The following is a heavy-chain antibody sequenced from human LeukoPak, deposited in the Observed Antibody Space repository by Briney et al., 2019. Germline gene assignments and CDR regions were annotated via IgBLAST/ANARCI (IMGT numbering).Heavy chain of an antibody. CDR2: INHSGST. CDR3: ARRANCSGGSCYGRTYYFDY. D-gene: IGHD2-15*01. Sequence: GSLRLSCAASGFTFSSYSMNWVRQPPGKGLEWIGEINHSGSTNYNPSLKSRVTISVDTSKNQFSLKLSSVTAADTAVYYCARRANCSGGSCYGRTYYFDYWGQGTLVTVSS. V-gene: IGHV4-34*01. CDR1: GFTFSSYS. J-gene: IGHJ4*02.